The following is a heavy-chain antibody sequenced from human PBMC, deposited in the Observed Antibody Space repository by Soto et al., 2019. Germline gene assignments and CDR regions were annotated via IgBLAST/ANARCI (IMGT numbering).Heavy chain of an antibody. V-gene: IGHV1-18*01. D-gene: IGHD1-1*01. CDR3: ARPTNWKVDDAFGF. CDR2: ISAYSGKT. J-gene: IGHJ3*01. CDR1: GYTFTSYA. Sequence: ASVKVSCKASGYTFTSYAISWVRQAPGQGLEWMGWISAYSGKTNYEQNFQGRVTMTIDTSTSTAYMELTSLRFDDTAVYYCARPTNWKVDDAFGFWGQGTMVTVSS.